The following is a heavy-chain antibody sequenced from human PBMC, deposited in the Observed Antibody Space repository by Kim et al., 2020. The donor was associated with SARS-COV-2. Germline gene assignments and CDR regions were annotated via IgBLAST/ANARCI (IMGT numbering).Heavy chain of an antibody. CDR3: AKSESYSSSWYYEYYFDY. D-gene: IGHD6-13*01. CDR2: ISGSGGST. J-gene: IGHJ4*02. CDR1: GFTFSSYA. Sequence: GGSLRLSCAASGFTFSSYAMSWVRQAPGKGLEWVSAISGSGGSTYYADSVKGRFTISRDNSKNTVYLQMNSLRAEDTAVYYCAKSESYSSSWYYEYYFDYWGQGTLVTVSS. V-gene: IGHV3-23*01.